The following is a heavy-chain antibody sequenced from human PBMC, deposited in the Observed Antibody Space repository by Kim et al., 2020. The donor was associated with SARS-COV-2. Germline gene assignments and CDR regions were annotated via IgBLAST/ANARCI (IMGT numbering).Heavy chain of an antibody. D-gene: IGHD5-12*01. V-gene: IGHV3-53*01. CDR3: AKDPVAGYSHFDN. Sequence: GGSLRLSCVASGFTVSTYHINWVRQAPGKGLEWVTVVSAGGTPYYTDSVKGRFTVSRDNSKNMVFLQMDSLRVEDTALYYCAKDPVAGYSHFDNWGQGIQVTVSS. CDR2: VSAGGTP. J-gene: IGHJ4*02. CDR1: GFTVSTYH.